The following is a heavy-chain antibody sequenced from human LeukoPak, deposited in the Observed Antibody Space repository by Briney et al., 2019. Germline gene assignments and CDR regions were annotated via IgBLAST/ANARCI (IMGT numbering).Heavy chain of an antibody. V-gene: IGHV3-43*02. CDR2: ISGDGGST. D-gene: IGHD6-19*01. J-gene: IGHJ1*01. Sequence: YPGGSLRLSCAASGFTFDDYAMHWVRQAPGKGLEWVSLISGDGGSTYYADSVKGRFTISRDNSKNSLYLQMNSLRTEDTALYYCAKVEGEQWLVQYFQHWGQGTLVTVSS. CDR3: AKVEGEQWLVQYFQH. CDR1: GFTFDDYA.